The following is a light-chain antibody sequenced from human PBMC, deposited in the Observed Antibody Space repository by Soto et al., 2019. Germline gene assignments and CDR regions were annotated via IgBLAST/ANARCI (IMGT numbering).Light chain of an antibody. V-gene: IGLV2-23*01. J-gene: IGLJ2*01. CDR3: CSYAGSSTVV. CDR2: EGS. CDR1: SSDVGSYNL. Sequence: QYALTQPASVSGSPGQSITISCTGTSSDVGSYNLVSWYQQHPGKAPKLMIYEGSKRPSGVSNRFSGSKSGNTASLTISGLQAEDEADYYCCSYAGSSTVVLGGGTQLTVL.